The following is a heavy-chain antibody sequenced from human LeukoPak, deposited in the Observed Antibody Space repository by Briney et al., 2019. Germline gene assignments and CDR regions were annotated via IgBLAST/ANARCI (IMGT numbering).Heavy chain of an antibody. V-gene: IGHV4-39*07. CDR3: ARHPHWHDSTGPLLIVDY. CDR1: GGSISTSNYY. J-gene: IGHJ4*02. CDR2: IFYSGST. Sequence: SETLSLTCTVSGGSISTSNYYWGWIRQPPGKGLEWIGNIFYSGSTYYSPSLKSRVTISLDASRGQFSLRLNSVTAADTAIYYCARHPHWHDSTGPLLIVDYWGQGVLVTVSS. D-gene: IGHD3-22*01.